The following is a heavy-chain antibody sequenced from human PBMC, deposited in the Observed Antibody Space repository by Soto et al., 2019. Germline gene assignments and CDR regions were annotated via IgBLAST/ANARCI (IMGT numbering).Heavy chain of an antibody. D-gene: IGHD3-9*01. Sequence: PGGSLRLSCAASGFTFSSYGMHWVRQAPGKGLEWVAVIWYDGSNKYYADSVKGRFTISRDNSKNTLYLQMNSLRAEDTAVYYCARDRRYYDILTGYLQERYYGMDAWGQGTTVTVSS. CDR2: IWYDGSNK. J-gene: IGHJ6*02. V-gene: IGHV3-33*01. CDR1: GFTFSSYG. CDR3: ARDRRYYDILTGYLQERYYGMDA.